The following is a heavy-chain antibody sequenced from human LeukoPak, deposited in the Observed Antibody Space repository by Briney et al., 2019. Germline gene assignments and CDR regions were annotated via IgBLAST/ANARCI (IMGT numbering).Heavy chain of an antibody. J-gene: IGHJ5*02. D-gene: IGHD6-13*01. CDR1: GYTFTCYY. Sequence: ASVKVSCKASGYTFTCYYMHWVRQAPGQGLEWMGWINPNSGGTNYAQKFQGRVTMTRDTSISTAYMELSRLRSDDTAVYYCARERIAAALNWFDPWGQGTLVTVSS. CDR3: ARERIAAALNWFDP. CDR2: INPNSGGT. V-gene: IGHV1-2*02.